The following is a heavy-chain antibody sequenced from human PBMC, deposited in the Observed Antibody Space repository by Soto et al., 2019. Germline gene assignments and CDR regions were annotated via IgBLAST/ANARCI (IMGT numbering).Heavy chain of an antibody. CDR2: IHYTGST. V-gene: IGHV4-30-4*01. CDR3: ARVMRTDDSNDYFDY. Sequence: SVTLSLTCTVCCGSISNSDYYWSWIRQPPGKGLEWIGFIHYTGSTYYNPSLKSRVTISEDTSKNQFSLILSSLTAADTAVYYCARVMRTDDSNDYFDYWGQGTLVT. J-gene: IGHJ4*02. CDR1: CGSISNSDYY. D-gene: IGHD3-22*01.